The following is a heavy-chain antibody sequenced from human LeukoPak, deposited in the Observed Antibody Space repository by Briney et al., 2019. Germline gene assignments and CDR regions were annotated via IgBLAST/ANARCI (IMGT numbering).Heavy chain of an antibody. D-gene: IGHD2-15*01. CDR1: GYTFSDYY. V-gene: IGHV1-2*02. Sequence: ASVKVSCKASGYTFSDYYLHWVRQAPGQGLEWMGWINPNSGGTNYAQKFQGRVTMTRDTSISIAYMELNRLRSDDTAVYYCARALDHSGGGYLYYFDYWGQGTLVTVSS. J-gene: IGHJ4*02. CDR3: ARALDHSGGGYLYYFDY. CDR2: INPNSGGT.